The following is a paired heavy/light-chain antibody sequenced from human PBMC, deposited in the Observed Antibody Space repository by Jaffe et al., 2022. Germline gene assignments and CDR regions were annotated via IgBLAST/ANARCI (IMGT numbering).Light chain of an antibody. J-gene: IGKJ5*01. CDR2: DAS. Sequence: AIQLTQSPSSLSASVGDRVTITCRASQGISSALAWYQQKPGKAPKLLIYDASSLESGVPSRFSGSGSGTDFTLTISSLQPEDFATYYCQQFNSYPITFGQGTRLEIK. V-gene: IGKV1-13*02. CDR3: QQFNSYPIT. CDR1: QGISSA.
Heavy chain of an antibody. J-gene: IGHJ5*02. CDR3: AKDSRDIVVVVAATPRWFDP. Sequence: QVQLVESGGGVVQPGGSLRLSCAASGFTFSSYGMHWVRQAPGKGLEWVAFIRYDGSNKYYADSVKGRFTISRDNSKNTLYLQMNSLRAEDTAVYYCAKDSRDIVVVVAATPRWFDPWGQGTLVTVSS. CDR1: GFTFSSYG. CDR2: IRYDGSNK. D-gene: IGHD2-15*01. V-gene: IGHV3-30*02.